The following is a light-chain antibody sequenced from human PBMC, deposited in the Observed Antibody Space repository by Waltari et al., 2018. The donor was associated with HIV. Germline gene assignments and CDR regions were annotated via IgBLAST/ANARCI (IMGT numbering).Light chain of an antibody. CDR3: QIWNDNTDHPDAV. CDR2: DVT. CDR1: SSDVGGYDY. J-gene: IGLJ2*01. Sequence: QSALTQPLSASGSPGQSVTISCNGTSSDVGGYDYVSWYQQHPGKAPKLMLYDVTKRPSGVPDRFSGSKSGSTASLTLSGLQAEDEADYYCQIWNDNTDHPDAVFGGGSKLTVL. V-gene: IGLV2-8*01.